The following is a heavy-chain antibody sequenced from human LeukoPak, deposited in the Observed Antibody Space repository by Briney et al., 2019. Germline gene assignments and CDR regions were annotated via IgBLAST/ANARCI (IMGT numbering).Heavy chain of an antibody. CDR2: ISYDGTNK. V-gene: IGHV3-30*18. Sequence: HGGSLRLSCVASGFTFSNFGMHWVRQTPGKGLEWVTVISYDGTNKFYADSVKGRFTISRDNSKNTQYLQMNSLRADDTAVYYWAKGRGALGGGGFCSGGNCSAYYYYYGLDVWGRGTTVTVSS. J-gene: IGHJ6*02. D-gene: IGHD2-15*01. CDR1: GFTFSNFG. CDR3: AKGRGALGGGGFCSGGNCSAYYYYYGLDV.